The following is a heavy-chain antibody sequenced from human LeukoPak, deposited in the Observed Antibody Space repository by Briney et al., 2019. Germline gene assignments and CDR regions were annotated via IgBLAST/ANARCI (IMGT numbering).Heavy chain of an antibody. V-gene: IGHV4-39*07. J-gene: IGHJ3*02. D-gene: IGHD2-21*02. CDR1: GGSISSNNYY. Sequence: PSETLSLTCTVSGGSISSNNYYWGWIRQPPGKGLEWIGSLYHTGSAYYNPSLKSRVTISMDVSKNQFSLKLSSVTAADTAVYYCAGAYCGGDCYSGRAFDIWGQGTMVTVSS. CDR2: LYHTGSA. CDR3: AGAYCGGDCYSGRAFDI.